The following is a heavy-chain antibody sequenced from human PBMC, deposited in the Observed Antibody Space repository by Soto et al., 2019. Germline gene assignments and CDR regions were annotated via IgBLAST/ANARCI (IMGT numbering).Heavy chain of an antibody. Sequence: SGPTLVKPTQTLTLTCTFSGFSLSTSGVGVGWIRQPPGKALEWLALIYWDDDKRYSPSLKSRLTITKDTSKNQVVLTMTNMDPVDTATYYCAHRPSYLGREQRNWFDPWGQGTLVTVSS. J-gene: IGHJ5*02. V-gene: IGHV2-5*02. CDR1: GFSLSTSGVG. D-gene: IGHD1-26*01. CDR2: IYWDDDK. CDR3: AHRPSYLGREQRNWFDP.